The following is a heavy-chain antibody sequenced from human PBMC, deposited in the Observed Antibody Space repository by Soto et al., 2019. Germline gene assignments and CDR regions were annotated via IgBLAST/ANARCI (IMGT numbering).Heavy chain of an antibody. CDR3: AREIMPLTNDWYFDL. Sequence: SETLSLTCTVSGASISTTSYFWGWIRQPPGKGLEWVGHIFDSGSTHYTPSLKSRLTISVDTSKNQFSLRLSSVTAADTAVYYCAREIMPLTNDWYFDLWGRGTLVTVSS. CDR1: GASISTTSYF. D-gene: IGHD2-8*01. V-gene: IGHV4-30-4*08. J-gene: IGHJ2*01. CDR2: IFDSGST.